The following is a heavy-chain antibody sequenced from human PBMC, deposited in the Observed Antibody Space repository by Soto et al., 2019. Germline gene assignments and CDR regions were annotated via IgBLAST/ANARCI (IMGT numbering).Heavy chain of an antibody. J-gene: IGHJ6*02. V-gene: IGHV1-18*01. CDR1: GYSFTTYG. CDR2: ISGYNGNT. Sequence: QVQLVQSRGEVKKPGASVKVSCKTSGYSFTTYGISWVRQAPGQGLEWMGWISGYNGNTNYAQKLQCRVTMTTDTSTSTAYMELRSLRSDDTAVYYCAREGPAPYYYYGMEVWGQGSTVTVSS. CDR3: AREGPAPYYYYGMEV.